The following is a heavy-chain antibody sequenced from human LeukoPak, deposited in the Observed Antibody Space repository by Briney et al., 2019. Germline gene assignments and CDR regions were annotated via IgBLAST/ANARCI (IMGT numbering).Heavy chain of an antibody. CDR2: SNPGGGAT. D-gene: IGHD1-1*01. V-gene: IGHV1-46*01. J-gene: IGHJ6*03. Sequence: ASVKVSCKASGDTFINDYIHWVRQAPGQGLEWMGVSNPGGGATTYAQKFQGRVTMTRDMSTSTVYMELRSLRSADAAVYYCARGNDGWPHYYYYFMDVWGKGTTVTVSS. CDR1: GDTFINDY. CDR3: ARGNDGWPHYYYYFMDV.